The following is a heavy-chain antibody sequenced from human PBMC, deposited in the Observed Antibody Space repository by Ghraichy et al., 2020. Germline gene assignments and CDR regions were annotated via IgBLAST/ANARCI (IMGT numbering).Heavy chain of an antibody. V-gene: IGHV4-59*01. D-gene: IGHD3-10*01. CDR3: ARASPELVFDY. J-gene: IGHJ4*02. CDR2: IYNSGSN. Sequence: SETLSLTCAVAGGSFSSYHWSWIRQPPGKGLEWIGYIYNSGSNNYNPSLKSRVTISVDTSKNQFSLKLSSVNAADTAVYYCARASPELVFDYGGQGTLVTVSS. CDR1: GGSFSSYH.